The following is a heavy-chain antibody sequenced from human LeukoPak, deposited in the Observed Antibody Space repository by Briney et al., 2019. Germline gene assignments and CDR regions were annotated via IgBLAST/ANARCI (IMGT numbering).Heavy chain of an antibody. D-gene: IGHD2-21*02. CDR2: INTNIGNP. V-gene: IGHV7-4-1*02. J-gene: IGHJ4*02. CDR3: ARVKFADFSDY. CDR1: GYTFTSYA. Sequence: ASVKVSCKASGYTFTSYAMNWVRQAPGQGLGWMGWINTNIGNPTYAQGFTGRFVFSLDTSVSTAYLQISSLKAEDTAVYYCARVKFADFSDYWGQGTLVTVSS.